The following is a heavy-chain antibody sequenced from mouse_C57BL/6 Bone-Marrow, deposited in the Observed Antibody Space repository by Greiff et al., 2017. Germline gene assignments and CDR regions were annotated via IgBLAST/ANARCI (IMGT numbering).Heavy chain of an antibody. CDR1: GYTFTSYW. Sequence: VQLQQPGAELVMPGASVKLSCKASGYTFTSYWMHWVKQRPGQGLEWIGEIDPSDSYTNYNQKFKGKSTLTVDKSSSTAYMQLSSLTSEDSAVYYCARVPNFDDWGQGTTLTVSA. CDR2: IDPSDSYT. CDR3: ARVPNFDD. J-gene: IGHJ2*01. V-gene: IGHV1-69*01.